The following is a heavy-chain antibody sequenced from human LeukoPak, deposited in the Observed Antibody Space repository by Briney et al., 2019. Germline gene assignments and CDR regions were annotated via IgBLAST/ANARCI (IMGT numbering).Heavy chain of an antibody. Sequence: PGGSLRLSCAASGFTFNGYWMSWVRQAPGKGLGWVANLNQDGSEKYYVDSVRGRFTISRDNAKNSLYLQMNTLRAEDTAVYYCARFGVPDSSGTSFQHWGQGTLVTVSS. V-gene: IGHV3-7*01. CDR3: ARFGVPDSSGTSFQH. CDR2: LNQDGSEK. D-gene: IGHD3-22*01. J-gene: IGHJ1*01. CDR1: GFTFNGYW.